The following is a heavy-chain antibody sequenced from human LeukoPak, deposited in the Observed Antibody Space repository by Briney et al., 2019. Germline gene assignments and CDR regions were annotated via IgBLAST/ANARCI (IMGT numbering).Heavy chain of an antibody. D-gene: IGHD3-22*01. V-gene: IGHV3-21*01. J-gene: IGHJ4*02. CDR3: ARGNYDSSGSFDY. CDR1: GFTFSSYS. Sequence: PGGSLRLSCAASGFTFSSYSMNWVRQAPGKGLEWVSSISSSSSYIYYADSVKGRFTITRDNAQNSLYLQMNSLRAEDTAVYYCARGNYDSSGSFDYWGQGTLVTVSS. CDR2: ISSSSSYI.